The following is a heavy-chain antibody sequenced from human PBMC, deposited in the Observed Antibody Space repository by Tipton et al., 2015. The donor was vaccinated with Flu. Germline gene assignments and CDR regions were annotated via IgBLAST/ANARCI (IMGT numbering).Heavy chain of an antibody. CDR1: GASISSGSFY. V-gene: IGHV4-38-2*02. CDR2: IYHSGST. CDR3: ARGPEQWLVNPHYFDY. Sequence: TLSLTCTVSGASISSGSFYWTWLRQPPGKGLEWIGSIYHSGSTYYNPSLKSRVTISVDTSKNQFSLKLRSVTAADTAVYYCARGPEQWLVNPHYFDYWGQGTLVTVSP. J-gene: IGHJ4*02. D-gene: IGHD6-19*01.